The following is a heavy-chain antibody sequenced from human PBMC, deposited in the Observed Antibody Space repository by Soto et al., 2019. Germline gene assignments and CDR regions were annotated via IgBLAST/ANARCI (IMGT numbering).Heavy chain of an antibody. V-gene: IGHV3-30*18. CDR3: AKVGDVYNSFFDY. Sequence: GGSLRLSCGASGFSLRAFGMHWVRQAPGKGLEWVAVISSDGNKIYYGDSVRGRFTISRDTSRNTLYLQMNSLRPEDTAVYYCAKVGDVYNSFFDYWGQGTPVTASS. CDR2: ISSDGNKI. D-gene: IGHD1-26*01. CDR1: GFSLRAFG. J-gene: IGHJ4*02.